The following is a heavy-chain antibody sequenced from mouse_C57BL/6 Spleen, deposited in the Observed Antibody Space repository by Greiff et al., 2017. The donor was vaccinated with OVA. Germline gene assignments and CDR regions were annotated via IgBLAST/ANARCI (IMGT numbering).Heavy chain of an antibody. Sequence: QVQLQQPGAELVRPGSSVQLSCKASGYTFTSYWMDWVKQRPGQGLEWIGNIYPSDSETHYNQKFKDKATLTVDKSSSTAYMQLSSLTSEDSAVYYCARFYYDYDVAWFAYWGQGTLVTVSA. D-gene: IGHD2-4*01. V-gene: IGHV1-61*01. CDR3: ARFYYDYDVAWFAY. J-gene: IGHJ3*01. CDR1: GYTFTSYW. CDR2: IYPSDSET.